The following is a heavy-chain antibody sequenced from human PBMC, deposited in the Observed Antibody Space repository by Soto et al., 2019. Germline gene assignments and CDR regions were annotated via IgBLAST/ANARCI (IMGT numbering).Heavy chain of an antibody. Sequence: EVQLVESGGGLVQPGGSLRLSCAASGFTFSSYAMHWVRQAPGKGLEYVSAISSNGGSTYYANSVKGRFTISRDNSKNKMYLQMGSLRTEDMAVYYCARSYSGYYFDYWGQGNLVTVSS. CDR2: ISSNGGST. D-gene: IGHD1-26*01. CDR3: ARSYSGYYFDY. V-gene: IGHV3-64*01. CDR1: GFTFSSYA. J-gene: IGHJ4*02.